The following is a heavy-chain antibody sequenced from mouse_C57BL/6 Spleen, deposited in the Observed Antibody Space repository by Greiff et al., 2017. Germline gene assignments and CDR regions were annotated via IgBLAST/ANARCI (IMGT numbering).Heavy chain of an antibody. CDR2: IYPGDGDT. CDR1: GYAFSSSW. J-gene: IGHJ1*03. CDR3: ARSDTTVVAPRFDV. D-gene: IGHD1-1*01. V-gene: IGHV1-82*01. Sequence: VQLQQSGPELVKPGASVKISCKASGYAFSSSWMNWVKQRPGKGLGWIGRIYPGDGDTNYNGKFKGKATLTADKSSSTAYMQLSSLTSEDSAVYFCARSDTTVVAPRFDVWGTGTTVTVSS.